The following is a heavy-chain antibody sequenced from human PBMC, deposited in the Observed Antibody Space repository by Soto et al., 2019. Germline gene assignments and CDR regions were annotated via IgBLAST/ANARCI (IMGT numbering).Heavy chain of an antibody. CDR2: VSANNLNT. J-gene: IGHJ3*02. V-gene: IGHV1-18*01. CDR1: GFTFIIYG. CDR3: ARRVALAPLYDAYDI. Sequence: QIQLVQSGAEVKKPGASVKVSCKASGFTFIIYGVTWVRQAPGQGLEWMGWVSANNLNTHYAQKVQGRVTMTTDTSTSTAYMELSSLRPDDTAVYYCARRVALAPLYDAYDIWGQGTMVTVSS. D-gene: IGHD2-15*01.